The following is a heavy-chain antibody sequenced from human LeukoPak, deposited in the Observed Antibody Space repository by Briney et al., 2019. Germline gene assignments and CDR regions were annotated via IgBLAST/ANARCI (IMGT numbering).Heavy chain of an antibody. CDR2: TYYRSKWYN. V-gene: IGHV6-1*01. Sequence: PSQTLSLTCAISGDSVTSNSGNWDWIRQSPSRGLEWLGRTYYRSKWYNDYAVSVKSRITINPDTSKNQFSLQLNSVTREDTALYCCARSRGGYFVYWGQGTLVTVSS. D-gene: IGHD3-10*01. CDR1: GDSVTSNSGN. J-gene: IGHJ4*02. CDR3: ARSRGGYFVY.